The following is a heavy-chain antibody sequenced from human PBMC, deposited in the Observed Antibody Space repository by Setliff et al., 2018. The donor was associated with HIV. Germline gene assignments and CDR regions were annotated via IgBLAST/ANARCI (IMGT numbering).Heavy chain of an antibody. CDR3: VRQHGDYAFGS. CDR2: IYYSGSN. J-gene: IGHJ5*01. D-gene: IGHD4-17*01. CDR1: GGSIGSSSYY. Sequence: SETLSLTCTVSGGSIGSSSYYWGWIRQPPGKGLEWIGNIYYSGSNFYNPSLKSRVTISVDTSKNQFSLRLSSVTAADTAVYYCVRQHGDYAFGSWGQGTLVTVSS. V-gene: IGHV4-39*01.